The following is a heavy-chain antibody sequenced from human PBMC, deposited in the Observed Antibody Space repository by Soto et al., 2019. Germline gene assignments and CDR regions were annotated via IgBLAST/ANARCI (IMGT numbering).Heavy chain of an antibody. CDR3: ARGDGIAARRALGVYYYGMDV. CDR2: IIPIFGTA. D-gene: IGHD6-6*01. Sequence: QVQLVQSGAEVKKPGSSVKVSCKASGGTFSSYAISWVRQAPGQGLEXMGGIIPIFGTANYAQKFQGRVTITADESTSTAYMELSSLRSEDTAVYYCARGDGIAARRALGVYYYGMDVWGQGTTVTVSS. CDR1: GGTFSSYA. V-gene: IGHV1-69*01. J-gene: IGHJ6*02.